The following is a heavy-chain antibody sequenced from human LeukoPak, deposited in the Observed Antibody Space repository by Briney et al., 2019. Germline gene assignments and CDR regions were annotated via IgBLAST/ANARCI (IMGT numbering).Heavy chain of an antibody. CDR1: GFTFSRYA. V-gene: IGHV3-21*01. CDR3: ARVERAVVVPAASFDY. CDR2: ISSSRRYI. J-gene: IGHJ4*02. D-gene: IGHD2-2*01. Sequence: GSLRLSCAASGFTFSRYAMHWVRQAPGKGLEWVSSISSSRRYIYYADSVKGRFTISRDNAKNSLYLQMNSLRAEDTAVYYCARVERAVVVPAASFDYWGQGTLVTVSS.